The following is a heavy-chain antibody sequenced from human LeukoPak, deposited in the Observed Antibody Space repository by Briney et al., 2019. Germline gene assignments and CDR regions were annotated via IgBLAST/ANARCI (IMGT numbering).Heavy chain of an antibody. CDR3: AKDQYVEIVVVPAGNDAFDI. V-gene: IGHV3-30*02. D-gene: IGHD2-2*01. J-gene: IGHJ3*02. CDR1: GFTFSSYG. Sequence: GGSLRLSCAASGFTFSSYGMHWVRQAPGKGLEWVAFIRYDGSNKYYADSVKGRFTISRDNSKNTLYLQMNSLRAEDTAVYYCAKDQYVEIVVVPAGNDAFDIWGQGTMVTVSS. CDR2: IRYDGSNK.